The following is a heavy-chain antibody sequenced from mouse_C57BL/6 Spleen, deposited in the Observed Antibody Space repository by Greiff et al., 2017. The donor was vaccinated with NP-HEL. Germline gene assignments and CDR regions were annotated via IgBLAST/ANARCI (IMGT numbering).Heavy chain of an antibody. D-gene: IGHD1-1*01. CDR2: INYDGSST. V-gene: IGHV5-16*01. CDR3: ARDQGIATVTRWYFDV. J-gene: IGHJ1*03. Sequence: EVMLVESEGGLVQPGSSMKLSCTASGFTFSDYYMAWVRQVPEKGLEWVANINYDGSSTYYLDSLKSRFIISRDNAKNILYLQMSSLKSEDTATYYGARDQGIATVTRWYFDVWGTGTTVTVSS. CDR1: GFTFSDYY.